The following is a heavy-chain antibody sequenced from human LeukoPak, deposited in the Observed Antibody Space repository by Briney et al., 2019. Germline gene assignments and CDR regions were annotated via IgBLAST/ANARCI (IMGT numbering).Heavy chain of an antibody. CDR1: GDSIRNHY. J-gene: IGHJ4*01. Sequence: SETLSLTCTVSGDSIRNHYWSWIRQPPGKGLECIGVIHYSGSTNYNPSVKSRVTISVDTPKNQFSLKLNSVTAADTAVYFCARVSLSGYCSGASCYFDSGATEPWSPSPQ. CDR2: IHYSGST. D-gene: IGHD2-15*01. CDR3: ARVSLSGYCSGASCYFDS. V-gene: IGHV4-59*11.